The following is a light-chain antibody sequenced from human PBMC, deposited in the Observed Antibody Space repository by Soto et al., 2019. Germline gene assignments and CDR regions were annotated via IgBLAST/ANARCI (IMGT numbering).Light chain of an antibody. CDR3: AAWDDSLNGLV. J-gene: IGLJ1*01. V-gene: IGLV1-44*01. CDR2: NNN. Sequence: QSALTQPPSASGTPGQKVTISCSGSSSNIGPNAVNWYQQLPGTAPKLLLYNNNQRPSGVSDRFSGSKSGTSASLAISGLQSDDEADYHCAAWDDSLNGLVFGTGTQLTVL. CDR1: SSNIGPNA.